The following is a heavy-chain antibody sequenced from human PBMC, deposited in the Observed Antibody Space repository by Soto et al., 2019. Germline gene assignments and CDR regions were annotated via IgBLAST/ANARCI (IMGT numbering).Heavy chain of an antibody. Sequence: GGSLRLSCAASGFTFSNYAMHWVRQAPGKGLEWVAVISYDGNHKYYADSVKGRFTISRDNSRSTLYLQMDSLRREDTAVYYCAGDQGVTFGGIIVPSADYWGQGTLVTVSS. D-gene: IGHD3-16*02. CDR1: GFTFSNYA. CDR3: AGDQGVTFGGIIVPSADY. CDR2: ISYDGNHK. V-gene: IGHV3-30*14. J-gene: IGHJ4*02.